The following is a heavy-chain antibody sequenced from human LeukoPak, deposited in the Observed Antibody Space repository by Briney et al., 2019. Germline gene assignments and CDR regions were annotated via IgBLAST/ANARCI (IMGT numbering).Heavy chain of an antibody. Sequence: SETLSLTCTVSGGSISSGGYYWSWIRQHPGKGLEWIGYIYYSGSTYYNPSLKSRVTISVDTSKNQFSLKLSSVTAADTAVYYCAREFDSSGYMDYRGQGTLVTVSS. CDR3: AREFDSSGYMDY. J-gene: IGHJ4*02. D-gene: IGHD3-22*01. CDR1: GGSISSGGYY. CDR2: IYYSGST. V-gene: IGHV4-31*03.